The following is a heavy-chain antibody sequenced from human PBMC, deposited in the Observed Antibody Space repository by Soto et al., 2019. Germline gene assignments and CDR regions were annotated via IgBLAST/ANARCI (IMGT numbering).Heavy chain of an antibody. CDR3: ARRGDYTSGYYYYMDV. J-gene: IGHJ6*03. CDR2: ISSSSSYI. V-gene: IGHV3-21*01. D-gene: IGHD4-17*01. CDR1: GFTFSSYS. Sequence: GGSLRLSCAASGFTFSSYSMNWVRQAPGKGLEWVSSISSSSSYIYYADSVKGRFTISRDNAKNSLYLQMNSLRAEDTAVYYCARRGDYTSGYYYYMDVWGKGTTVTVSS.